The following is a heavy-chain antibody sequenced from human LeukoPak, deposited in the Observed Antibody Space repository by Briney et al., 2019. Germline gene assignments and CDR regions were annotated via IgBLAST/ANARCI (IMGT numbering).Heavy chain of an antibody. D-gene: IGHD2-15*01. CDR2: IYRSGST. J-gene: IGHJ4*02. CDR1: GGSISSGGYS. Sequence: SETLSLTCAVSGGSISSGGYSWSWIRQPPGTGLEWIGYIYRSGSTYYNPSLKSRVTISVDRSKNQFSLKLSSVTAADTAVYYCATSGGSCYSASPCFDYWGQGTLVTVSS. CDR3: ATSGGSCYSASPCFDY. V-gene: IGHV4-30-2*01.